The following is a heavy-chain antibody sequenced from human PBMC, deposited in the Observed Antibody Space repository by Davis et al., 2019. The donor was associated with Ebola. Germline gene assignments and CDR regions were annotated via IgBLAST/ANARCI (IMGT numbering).Heavy chain of an antibody. V-gene: IGHV4-39*07. D-gene: IGHD3-16*01. CDR3: AREPLGAFYMDV. CDR1: GGSFSSYY. J-gene: IGHJ6*03. Sequence: SQTLSLTCAVYGGSFSSYYWGWIRQPPGKGLEWIGSIYYSGSTFYNPSLKSRVTISVDTSKNQFSLKLSSVAAADTAVYYCAREPLGAFYMDVWGKGTTVTVSS. CDR2: IYYSGST.